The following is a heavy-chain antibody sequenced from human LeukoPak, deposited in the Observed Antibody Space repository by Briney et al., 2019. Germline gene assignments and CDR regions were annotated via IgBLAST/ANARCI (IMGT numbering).Heavy chain of an antibody. CDR1: GGSISSGSYY. CDR2: IYTSGST. Sequence: PSETLYLTCTVSGGSISSGSYYWSWIRQPAGKGLVWIGRIYTSGSTNYNPSLKSRVTISVDTSKNQCSLKLSSVTAADTAVYYCAREVPRQKYYYGSGTAPGWGQGTLVTVSS. J-gene: IGHJ4*02. V-gene: IGHV4-61*02. D-gene: IGHD3-10*01. CDR3: AREVPRQKYYYGSGTAPG.